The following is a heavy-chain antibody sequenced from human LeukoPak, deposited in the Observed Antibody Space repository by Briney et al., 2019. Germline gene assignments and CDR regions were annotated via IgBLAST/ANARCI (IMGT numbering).Heavy chain of an antibody. Sequence: GGSLRLSCAASGFSFSNYGMHWVRQAPGKGLEWVALIQSDGSKTYSADSVKGRFTISRDNPRNTLYLQMDRLRPEDTAVYYCAKRYCKSATCRSDMDAWGQGTTVTVS. CDR2: IQSDGSKT. CDR1: GFSFSNYG. J-gene: IGHJ6*02. V-gene: IGHV3-30*02. CDR3: AKRYCKSATCRSDMDA. D-gene: IGHD2-15*01.